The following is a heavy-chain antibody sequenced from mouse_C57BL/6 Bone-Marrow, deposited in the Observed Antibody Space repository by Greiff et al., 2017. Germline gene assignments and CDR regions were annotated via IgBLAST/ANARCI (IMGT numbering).Heavy chain of an antibody. CDR3: ARMRDHYYAGFAY. CDR2: IYPGSGST. CDR1: GYTFTSYW. D-gene: IGHD1-2*01. V-gene: IGHV1-55*01. J-gene: IGHJ3*01. Sequence: QVQLQQSGAELVKPGASVKMSCKASGYTFTSYWITWVKQRPGQGLEWIGDIYPGSGSTNYNEKFKSKATLTVDTSSSTAYMQLSSLTSSDSAVYYCARMRDHYYAGFAYWGQGTLVTVSA.